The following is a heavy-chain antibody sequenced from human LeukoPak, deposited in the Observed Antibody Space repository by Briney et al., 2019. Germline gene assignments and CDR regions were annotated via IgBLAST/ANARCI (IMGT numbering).Heavy chain of an antibody. CDR1: GGTFSSYA. Sequence: ASVKVSCKASGGTFSSYAISWVRQAPGQGLEWMGGIIPIFGTANYAQKFQGRVTITADESTSTACMELSSLRSEDTAVYYCVRLRSEYGDYQHFDYWGQGTLVTVSS. CDR2: IIPIFGTA. CDR3: VRLRSEYGDYQHFDY. V-gene: IGHV1-69*13. J-gene: IGHJ4*02. D-gene: IGHD4-17*01.